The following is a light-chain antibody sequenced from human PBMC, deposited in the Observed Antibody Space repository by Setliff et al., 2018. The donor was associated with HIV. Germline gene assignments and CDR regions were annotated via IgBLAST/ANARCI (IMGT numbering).Light chain of an antibody. CDR1: SSDVGGFDY. J-gene: IGLJ1*01. Sequence: QSVLAQPASVSGSPGQSITISCTGTSSDVGGFDYVSWYQQHPGKAPKLMIYDVTNRPSGVSNRFSASKSGKTASLTISGLQAEDEADYYCTSYTRNTTYVFGTGTKVTVL. CDR3: TSYTRNTTYV. CDR2: DVT. V-gene: IGLV2-14*03.